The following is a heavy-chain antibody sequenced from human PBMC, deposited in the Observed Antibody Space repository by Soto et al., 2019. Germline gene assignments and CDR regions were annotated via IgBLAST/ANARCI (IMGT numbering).Heavy chain of an antibody. CDR3: AKECGGTCLDAFDV. CDR2: VHHTGNT. D-gene: IGHD2-15*01. Sequence: QVQLKESGSGLVKPAQTLSLTCAVSGGSITSGGFSWSWIRQPPGKGLEWIGYVHHTGNTDYHPSLGSRVTISLDRSRNLFSLNLTSVTAADTPTYYCAKECGGTCLDAFDVWGPGTTVIVSS. CDR1: GGSITSGGFS. V-gene: IGHV4-30-2*01. J-gene: IGHJ3*01.